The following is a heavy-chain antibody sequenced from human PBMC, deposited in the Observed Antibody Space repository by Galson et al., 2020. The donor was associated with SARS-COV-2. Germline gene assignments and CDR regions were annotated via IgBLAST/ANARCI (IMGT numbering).Heavy chain of an antibody. CDR2: ISSSYRYI. D-gene: IGHD6-19*01. CDR3: ARDLPTQPGC. CDR1: GFTFSNYD. V-gene: IGHV3-21*01. Sequence: GGSLRLSCAASGFTFSNYDMNWVRQAPGKGLEWVSSISSSYRYIYYADSVKGRFTISRDNAKNSLFLQMNSLRADGTAVYYCARDLPTQPGCWGQGTLVTVSS. J-gene: IGHJ4*02.